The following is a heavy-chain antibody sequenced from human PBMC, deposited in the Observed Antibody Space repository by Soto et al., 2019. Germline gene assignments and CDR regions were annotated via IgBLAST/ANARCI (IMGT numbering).Heavy chain of an antibody. CDR1: GFTFSSYA. CDR2: ISYDASEK. V-gene: IGHV3-30-3*01. J-gene: IGHJ6*04. CDR3: ARETDGMDV. Sequence: QVQLVESGGGVVQPGRSLRLSCAASGFTFSSYAMHWVRQAPGKGLEWVAVISYDASEKYYADSVKGRFTISRDNSKNTLYVQMNSLTAEDTAVYYCARETDGMDVWGEGTTVTVSS.